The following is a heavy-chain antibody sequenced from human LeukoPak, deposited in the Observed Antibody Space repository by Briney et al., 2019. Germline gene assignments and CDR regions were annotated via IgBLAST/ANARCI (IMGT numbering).Heavy chain of an antibody. V-gene: IGHV4-39*07. CDR2: IYYSGST. D-gene: IGHD2-15*01. CDR3: ARGQDPIDAFDI. Sequence: SETLSLTCTVSGGSISSSSYYWGWIRQPPGKGLEWIGSIYYSGSTYYNPSLKSRVTISVDTSKNQFSLKLSSVTAADTAVYYCARGQDPIDAFDIWGQGTMVTVSS. CDR1: GGSISSSSYY. J-gene: IGHJ3*02.